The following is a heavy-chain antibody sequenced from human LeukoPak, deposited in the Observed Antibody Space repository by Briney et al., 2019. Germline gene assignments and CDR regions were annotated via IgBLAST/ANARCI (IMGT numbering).Heavy chain of an antibody. CDR3: ARDSPHSSAEGSGGDY. Sequence: VASVKVSCKASGYTFISYYIHWVRQAPGQGLEWMGIINPIGGSTTYAQKFQGRVTVTSDTSTSTVYMELRSLRSEDTAVYYCARDSPHSSAEGSGGDYWGQGTLVTVSA. CDR2: INPIGGST. V-gene: IGHV1-46*01. D-gene: IGHD6-25*01. J-gene: IGHJ4*02. CDR1: GYTFISYY.